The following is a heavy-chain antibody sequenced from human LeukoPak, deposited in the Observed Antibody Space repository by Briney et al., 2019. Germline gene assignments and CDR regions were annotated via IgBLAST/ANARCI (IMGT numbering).Heavy chain of an antibody. D-gene: IGHD2-2*03. J-gene: IGHJ4*02. CDR1: GFTFSNYS. CDR3: AKDPRGGYCSSTSCYPFFDY. V-gene: IGHV3-48*04. CDR2: ISSSTTI. Sequence: GGSLRLSCAASGFTFSNYSMNWVRQAPGKGLEWVSYISSSTTIYYADSVKGRFTISRDNAKNSLYLQMNSLRAEDTAVYYCAKDPRGGYCSSTSCYPFFDYWGQGTLVTVSS.